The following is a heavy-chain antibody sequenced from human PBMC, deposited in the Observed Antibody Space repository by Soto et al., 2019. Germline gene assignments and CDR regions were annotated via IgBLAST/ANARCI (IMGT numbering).Heavy chain of an antibody. D-gene: IGHD1-20*01. J-gene: IGHJ6*02. V-gene: IGHV6-1*01. Sequence: SQTLSLTCAISGDSVSSNSAAWNWIRQSPSRGLEWLGRTYYRSKWYNDYAVSVKSRITINPDTSKNQFSLQLNSVTPDDTAVYYCGRGGITATSTLEGMDVWGQQTTVTVSS. CDR2: TYYRSKWYN. CDR3: GRGGITATSTLEGMDV. CDR1: GDSVSSNSAA.